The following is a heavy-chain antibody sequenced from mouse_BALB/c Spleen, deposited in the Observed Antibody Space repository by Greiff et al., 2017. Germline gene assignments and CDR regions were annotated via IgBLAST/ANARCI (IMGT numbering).Heavy chain of an antibody. CDR3: NAYDGYDD. J-gene: IGHJ2*01. Sequence: VQLQQSGAELVRSGASVKLSCTASGFNITDYYMHWVKQRPEQGLEWIGWIDPENGDTEYAPKFQGKATMTADTSSNTAYLQLSSLTSEDTAVYYCNAYDGYDDWGQGTTLTVSA. CDR1: GFNITDYY. CDR2: IDPENGDT. V-gene: IGHV14-4*02. D-gene: IGHD2-3*01.